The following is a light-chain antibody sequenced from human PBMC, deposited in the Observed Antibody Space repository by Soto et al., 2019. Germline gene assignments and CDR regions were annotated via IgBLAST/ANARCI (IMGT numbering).Light chain of an antibody. CDR1: QSVSSSY. CDR3: QQYCSSPRT. Sequence: LTLSPLTLSFWPGGRPSPSCRASQSVSSSYLAWYQQKPGQPPRLLIYCASSRETGVPDRFSGSGSGTDFTLTISRLEAEDVAVYYCQQYCSSPRTFGQGTKVDIK. J-gene: IGKJ1*01. V-gene: IGKV3-20*01. CDR2: CAS.